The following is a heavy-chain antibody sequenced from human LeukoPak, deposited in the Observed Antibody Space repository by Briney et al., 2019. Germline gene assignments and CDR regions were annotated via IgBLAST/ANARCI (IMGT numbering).Heavy chain of an antibody. CDR3: ARENGGSYFHMDV. Sequence: GGSLRLSCAASGFTFSSYWMHWVRQAPGKGLVWVSRIRTDGTITTYADSVKGRFSISRDNAKNTLYLQMNSLRAEDTAVYYCARENGGSYFHMDVWGKGTTVTVSS. V-gene: IGHV3-74*03. CDR1: GFTFSSYW. CDR2: IRTDGTIT. D-gene: IGHD1-1*01. J-gene: IGHJ6*03.